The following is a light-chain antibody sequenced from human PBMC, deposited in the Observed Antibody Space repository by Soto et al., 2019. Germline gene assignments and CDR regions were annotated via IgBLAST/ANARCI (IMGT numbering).Light chain of an antibody. CDR1: QDISNY. Sequence: DIQMTQSPSSLSASVGHRVTITCQASQDISNYLNWYQQKPGKAPKLLIYDASNLETGVPSRFSGSGSGTDFTFTISSLQPEDIATYYCQQYDNLLLTFGGGTKVDIK. CDR3: QQYDNLLLT. J-gene: IGKJ4*01. V-gene: IGKV1-33*01. CDR2: DAS.